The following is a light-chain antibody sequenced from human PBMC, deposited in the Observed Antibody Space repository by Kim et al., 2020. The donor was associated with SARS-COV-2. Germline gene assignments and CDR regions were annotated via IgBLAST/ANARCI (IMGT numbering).Light chain of an antibody. CDR1: SGHSSYA. CDR2: LYSDGSH. CDR3: QTWGTGIQGV. Sequence: QLVLTQSPSASASLGASVKLTCTLSSGHSSYAIAWHQQQPEKGPRYLMKLYSDGSHNKGDGVPDRFSGSSSGAERYLTISSLQSEDEADYYCQTWGTGIQGVFGGGTQLTVL. J-gene: IGLJ2*01. V-gene: IGLV4-69*01.